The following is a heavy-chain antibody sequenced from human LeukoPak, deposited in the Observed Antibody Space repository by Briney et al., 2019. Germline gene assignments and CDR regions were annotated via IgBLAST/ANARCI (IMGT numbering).Heavy chain of an antibody. CDR1: GYTFTGYY. D-gene: IGHD2-2*01. J-gene: IGHJ5*02. CDR2: INPNSGGT. V-gene: IGHV1-2*02. Sequence: GASVKVSCKASGYTFTGYYMHWVRQAPGQGLEWMGWINPNSGGTNYAQKFQGRVTMTRDTSISTAYMELSRLRSDDTAVYYCARAPYCRSTSCYVAVTPWFDPWGQGALVTVSS. CDR3: ARAPYCRSTSCYVAVTPWFDP.